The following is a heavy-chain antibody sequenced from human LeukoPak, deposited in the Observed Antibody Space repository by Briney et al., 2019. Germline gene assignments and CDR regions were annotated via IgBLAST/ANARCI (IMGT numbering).Heavy chain of an antibody. CDR2: IKSKTDGGTT. CDR1: GFTFSNAW. D-gene: IGHD3-22*01. V-gene: IGHV3-15*01. Sequence: GGSLRLSCAASGFTFSNAWMSWVRQAPGKGLEWVGRIKSKTDGGTTDYAAPVKGRFTISRDDSKNTLYLQMNSLRAEDTAVYYCAKDGDLTMIVVVITHWGQGTLVTVSS. CDR3: AKDGDLTMIVVVITH. J-gene: IGHJ4*02.